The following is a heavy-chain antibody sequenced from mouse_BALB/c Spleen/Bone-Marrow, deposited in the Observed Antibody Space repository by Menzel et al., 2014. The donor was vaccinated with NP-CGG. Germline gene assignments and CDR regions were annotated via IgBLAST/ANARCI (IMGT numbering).Heavy chain of an antibody. J-gene: IGHJ3*01. CDR1: VSSFRXXW. CDR3: AGSTPLAY. Sequence: HVQLQQSGASLFLPCSSFTISLTSPVSSFRXXWMXWVTQXPGQXLAWNGQLYPGDDDTNYSGKFKGRATLTADKSSGTAYMQLSSLKAEDSAVYFCAGSTPLAYWGQGTLVTVAA. V-gene: IGHV1-80*01. D-gene: IGHD1-1*01. CDR2: LYPGDDDT.